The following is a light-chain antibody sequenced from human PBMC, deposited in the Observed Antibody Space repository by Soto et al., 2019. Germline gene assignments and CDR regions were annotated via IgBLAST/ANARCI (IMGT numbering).Light chain of an antibody. CDR3: QTWGTGIRGV. V-gene: IGLV4-69*01. CDR2: LNSDGSH. J-gene: IGLJ3*02. Sequence: QSVLTQSPSASASLGASVKLTCTLSSGHSSYAIAWHQQQPEKGPRYLMKLNSDGSHSKGDGIPDRFSGSSSGAERSLTISSLQSEDEADYYCQTWGTGIRGVFGGGTKLTVL. CDR1: SGHSSYA.